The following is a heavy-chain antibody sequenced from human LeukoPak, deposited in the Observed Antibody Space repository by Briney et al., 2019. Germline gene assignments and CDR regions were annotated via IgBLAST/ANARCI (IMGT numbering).Heavy chain of an antibody. Sequence: SETLSLTCTVSGGSISSRSYYWGWIRQSPGKGLEWIGTIYYSGTTYYNPSLKSRVTISVDTSKNQFSLKLSSVTAADTAVYYCARDQDIMVRGVIINNWFDPWGQGTLVTVSS. V-gene: IGHV4-39*07. CDR1: GGSISSRSYY. CDR2: IYYSGTT. J-gene: IGHJ5*02. CDR3: ARDQDIMVRGVIINNWFDP. D-gene: IGHD3-10*01.